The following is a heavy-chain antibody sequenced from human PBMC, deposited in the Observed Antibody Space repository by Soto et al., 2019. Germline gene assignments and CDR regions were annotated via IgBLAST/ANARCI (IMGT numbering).Heavy chain of an antibody. V-gene: IGHV4-39*01. D-gene: IGHD5-18*01. CDR3: ARHAVVGDTARVSPTYYYYYGMDV. CDR1: GGSISSSSYY. CDR2: IYYSGST. Sequence: PSETLSLTCTVSGGSISSSSYYWGWIRQPPGKGLEWIGSIYYSGSTYYNPSLKSRVTISVDASKNQFSLKLSSVTAADTAVYYCARHAVVGDTARVSPTYYYYYGMDVWGQGTTVTVSS. J-gene: IGHJ6*02.